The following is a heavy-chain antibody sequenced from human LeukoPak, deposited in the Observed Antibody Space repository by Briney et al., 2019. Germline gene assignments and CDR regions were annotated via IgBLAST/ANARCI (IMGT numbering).Heavy chain of an antibody. J-gene: IGHJ4*02. CDR1: GYTFTSYD. CDR2: MNPNSGNT. V-gene: IGHV1-8*01. Sequence: ASVKVSCKASGYTFTSYDINWVRQATGQRLEWMAWMNPNSGNTGYAQKFQGRVTMTRNTSISTAYMELSSLRSEDTAVYYCARIPFYCSSTSCGEYWGQGTLVTVSS. CDR3: ARIPFYCSSTSCGEY. D-gene: IGHD2-2*01.